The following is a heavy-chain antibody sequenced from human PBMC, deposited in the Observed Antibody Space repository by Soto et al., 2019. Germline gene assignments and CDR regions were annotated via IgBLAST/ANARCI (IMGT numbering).Heavy chain of an antibody. V-gene: IGHV3-23*01. CDR2: ISGSGGST. Sequence: GGSLRLSCAASGFTFSSYAMSWVRQAPGKGLEWVSAISGSGGSTYYADSVKGRFTISRDNSKNMLYLQMNSLRAEDTAVYYCAKVIPPFFPPYGDYVSGGPNWFDPWGQGTLVTVSS. J-gene: IGHJ5*02. CDR1: GFTFSSYA. D-gene: IGHD4-17*01. CDR3: AKVIPPFFPPYGDYVSGGPNWFDP.